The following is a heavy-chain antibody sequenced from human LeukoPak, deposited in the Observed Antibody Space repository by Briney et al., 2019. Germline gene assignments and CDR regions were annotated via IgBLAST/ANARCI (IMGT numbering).Heavy chain of an antibody. CDR2: ISGSGGST. D-gene: IGHD3-10*01. V-gene: IGHV3-23*01. Sequence: GGSLRLSCAASGFTFSSYAMSWVRQAPGKGLEWVSAISGSGGSTYYADSVKGRFSISRDNSKNTLYLQMSSLRAEDTAVYYCAKVTMVRGVIIRPPYYGMDVWGQGTTVTVSS. CDR1: GFTFSSYA. CDR3: AKVTMVRGVIIRPPYYGMDV. J-gene: IGHJ6*02.